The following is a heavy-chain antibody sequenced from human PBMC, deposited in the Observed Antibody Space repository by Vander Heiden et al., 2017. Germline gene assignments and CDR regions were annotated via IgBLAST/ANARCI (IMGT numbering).Heavy chain of an antibody. D-gene: IGHD5-18*01. CDR2: ISWDGGST. CDR3: AKDRGYSYGDLQGPFDY. J-gene: IGHJ4*02. V-gene: IGHV3-43*01. Sequence: EVQLVESGGVVVQPGGSLRLSCAASGFTFDDYTMHWVRQAPGKGLEWVSLISWDGGSTYYADSVKGRFTISRDNSKNSLYLQMNSLRTEDTALYYCAKDRGYSYGDLQGPFDYWGQGNLVTVSS. CDR1: GFTFDDYT.